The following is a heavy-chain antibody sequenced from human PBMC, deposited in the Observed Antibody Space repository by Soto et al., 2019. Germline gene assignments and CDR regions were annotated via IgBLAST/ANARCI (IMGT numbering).Heavy chain of an antibody. CDR3: ARDKSGYCSSTSCPRGDAFDI. CDR1: GYTFTSYA. J-gene: IGHJ3*02. Sequence: ASVKVSCKASGYTFTSYAMHWVRQAPGQGLEWMGWINAGNGNTKYSQKFQGRVTITRDTSASTAYMELSSLRSEDTAVYYCARDKSGYCSSTSCPRGDAFDIWGQGTMVTVSS. CDR2: INAGNGNT. D-gene: IGHD2-2*01. V-gene: IGHV1-3*01.